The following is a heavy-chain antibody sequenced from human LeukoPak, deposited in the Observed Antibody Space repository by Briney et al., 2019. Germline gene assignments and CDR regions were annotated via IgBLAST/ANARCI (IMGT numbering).Heavy chain of an antibody. Sequence: GGSLRLSCAASGIAFSSYWMSWVRQAPGKGLEWVANIKQDGSEKNYVDSVKGRFTISRDNAKNSLYLQMNSLRAEDTAMYYCASLDTAMVNGDYWGQGTLVTVSS. CDR2: IKQDGSEK. CDR3: ASLDTAMVNGDY. D-gene: IGHD5-18*01. J-gene: IGHJ4*02. V-gene: IGHV3-7*01. CDR1: GIAFSSYW.